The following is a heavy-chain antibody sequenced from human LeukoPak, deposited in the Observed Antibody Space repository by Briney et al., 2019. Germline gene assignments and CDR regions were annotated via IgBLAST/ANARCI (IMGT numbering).Heavy chain of an antibody. Sequence: GGSLRLSCAASGFTFSSYSMNWVRQAPGKGLEWVSSISSSSSYIYYADSVRGRFTISRDNAKNSLYLQMNSLRAEDTAVYYCASNWGLGRDYWGQGTLVTVSS. CDR1: GFTFSSYS. D-gene: IGHD7-27*01. J-gene: IGHJ4*02. V-gene: IGHV3-21*01. CDR2: ISSSSSYI. CDR3: ASNWGLGRDY.